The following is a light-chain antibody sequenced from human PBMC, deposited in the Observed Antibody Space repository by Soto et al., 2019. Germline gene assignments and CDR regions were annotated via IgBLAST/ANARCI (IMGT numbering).Light chain of an antibody. CDR2: DAS. J-gene: IGKJ1*01. Sequence: EIVLTQSPATLSLSPGERATLSCRASQSVSSHLAWYQQKPGQAPRLLIYDASNKATGIPARFSGSGSGTDFTLTISRLEPEDFAVYYCQQYGSSPVTFGQGTKVEIK. CDR1: QSVSSH. V-gene: IGKV3-20*01. CDR3: QQYGSSPVT.